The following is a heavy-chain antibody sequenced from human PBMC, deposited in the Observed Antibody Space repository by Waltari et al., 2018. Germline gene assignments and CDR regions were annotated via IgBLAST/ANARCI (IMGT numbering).Heavy chain of an antibody. Sequence: QVQLVQSGAEVKKPGASVKVSCKASGYTFTSYGISWVRQAPGQGLEWMGWISAYNGNTNYAQKLQGRVTMTTDTSTSTAYMELRSLRSDDTAVYYCARDYAARSPYYYYYYMDVWGKGTTVTVSS. D-gene: IGHD6-6*01. CDR2: ISAYNGNT. CDR3: ARDYAARSPYYYYYYMDV. J-gene: IGHJ6*03. V-gene: IGHV1-18*01. CDR1: GYTFTSYG.